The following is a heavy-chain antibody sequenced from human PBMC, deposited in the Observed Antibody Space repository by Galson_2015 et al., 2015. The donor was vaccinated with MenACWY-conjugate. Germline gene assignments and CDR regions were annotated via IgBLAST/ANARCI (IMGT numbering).Heavy chain of an antibody. CDR2: IYLDDDE. CDR3: AHSPYCSTTSCYAARAFDV. CDR1: GFSLSTSRVG. Sequence: PALVKPTQPLTLTCTFSGFSLSTSRVGGGWIRQPPVQALEGLSLIYLDDDERYSPSLKSRLTITKDTSKSQVALSMTIMDPVDTATYYCAHSPYCSTTSCYAARAFDVWGQGTVVTVSS. J-gene: IGHJ3*01. D-gene: IGHD2-2*01. V-gene: IGHV2-5*02.